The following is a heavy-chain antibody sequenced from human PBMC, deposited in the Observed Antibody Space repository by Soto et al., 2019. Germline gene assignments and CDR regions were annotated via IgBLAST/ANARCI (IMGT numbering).Heavy chain of an antibody. Sequence: EVQLLESGGGVVQPGGSLRLSCEASGFNFKKFAMGWVRQAPGEGLEWVSGISCCGGSTYYADSVKGRFSLARDDSKNTLSLQLNSLRVEDTARYDCAKADGEQWLIPHLDNWGQGTLVTVS. V-gene: IGHV3-23*01. CDR3: AKADGEQWLIPHLDN. D-gene: IGHD6-19*01. CDR2: ISCCGGST. J-gene: IGHJ4*02. CDR1: GFNFKKFA.